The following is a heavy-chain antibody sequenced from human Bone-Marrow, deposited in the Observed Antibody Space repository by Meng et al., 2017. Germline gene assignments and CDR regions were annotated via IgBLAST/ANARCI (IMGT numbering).Heavy chain of an antibody. CDR1: GYTFTSYD. Sequence: ASVKVSCKASGYTFTSYDINWVRQATGQGLEWMGWMNPNSGNTGYAQKFQGRVTITRNTSISTAYMELSSLRSEDTAVYYCARCAATMGSFDYWGQGTLVTVSS. V-gene: IGHV1-8*03. CDR3: ARCAATMGSFDY. CDR2: MNPNSGNT. D-gene: IGHD5-12*01. J-gene: IGHJ4*02.